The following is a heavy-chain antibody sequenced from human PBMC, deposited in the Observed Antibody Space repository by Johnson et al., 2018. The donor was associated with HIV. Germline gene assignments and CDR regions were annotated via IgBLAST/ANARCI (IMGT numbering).Heavy chain of an antibody. D-gene: IGHD6-6*01. CDR2: ISYDGSKR. V-gene: IGHV3-30*07. CDR1: RFTFSSYA. CDR3: AKGGKYSSHRDDGFDV. J-gene: IGHJ3*01. Sequence: QVQLVESGGGLVQPGGSLRLSCAASRFTFSSYAMHWVRQAPGKGLEWVAVISYDGSKRYYADSVRGRFTISRDNSKNTVYLQMHSRRAEDTAVYYCAKGGKYSSHRDDGFDVWGQGTMVTVSS.